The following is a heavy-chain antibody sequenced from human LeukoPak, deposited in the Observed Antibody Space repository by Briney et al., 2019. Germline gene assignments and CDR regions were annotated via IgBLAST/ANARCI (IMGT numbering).Heavy chain of an antibody. J-gene: IGHJ4*02. D-gene: IGHD5-24*01. CDR3: AKVVIKARMRDGPLDY. Sequence: GGSLRLSCAASGFTFSSYGMHWVRQAPGKGLEWVAFIRYGGSNKYYADSVKGRFTISRDNSKNTLYLQMNSLRAEDTAVYYCAKVVIKARMRDGPLDYWGQGTLVTVSS. V-gene: IGHV3-30*02. CDR1: GFTFSSYG. CDR2: IRYGGSNK.